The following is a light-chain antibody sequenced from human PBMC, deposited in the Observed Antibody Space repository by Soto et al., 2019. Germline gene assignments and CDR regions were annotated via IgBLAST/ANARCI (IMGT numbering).Light chain of an antibody. Sequence: EVVMTQSPATLSVSPGERATLSCRASQRISSNLAWYQQRRGQAPRLLIYGASTRAPGIPARSSGSGSETEFTLTISSLQPDDFATYYCQHYNSYSEAFGQGTKVDI. CDR1: QRISSN. CDR2: GAS. V-gene: IGKV3-15*01. J-gene: IGKJ1*01. CDR3: QHYNSYSEA.